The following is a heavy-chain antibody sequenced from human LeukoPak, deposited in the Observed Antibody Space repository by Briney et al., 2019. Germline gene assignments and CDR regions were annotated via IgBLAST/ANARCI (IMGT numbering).Heavy chain of an antibody. J-gene: IGHJ4*02. Sequence: PPGGSLRLSCAASGFTFSSYWMNWVRQAPGKGLVWVSRIASDGSSTTYADSVKGRFSISRDNAKSTLYLQMNSLRVEDTAVYYCARGRPHGNDYWGQGTLVTVSS. CDR3: ARGRPHGNDY. V-gene: IGHV3-74*01. CDR1: GFTFSSYW. D-gene: IGHD4-23*01. CDR2: IASDGSST.